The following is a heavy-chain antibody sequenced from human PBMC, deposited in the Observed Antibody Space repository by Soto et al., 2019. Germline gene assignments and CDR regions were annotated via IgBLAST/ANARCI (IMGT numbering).Heavy chain of an antibody. J-gene: IGHJ6*02. CDR3: TRRGRLTHYYYYYGMDV. CDR1: GFTFSGSA. Sequence: GGSLRLSCAASGFTFSGSAIHWVRQASGKGLEWVARIRTKSNGYATTEYAASVKGRFTISRDDSKSIAYLQMNSLKTEDTAVYYCTRRGRLTHYYYYYGMDVWGQGTTVTVSS. V-gene: IGHV3-73*01. D-gene: IGHD3-10*01. CDR2: IRTKSNGYATT.